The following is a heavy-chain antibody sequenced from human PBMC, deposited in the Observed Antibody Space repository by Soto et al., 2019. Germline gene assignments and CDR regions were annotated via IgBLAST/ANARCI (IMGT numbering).Heavy chain of an antibody. J-gene: IGHJ2*01. D-gene: IGHD3-16*01. CDR2: ISYDGSNT. CDR3: AKDGWGSNWYFDL. Sequence: GGSLRLSCAASGFTFSNYGMHWVRQAPGKGLQWVAVISYDGSNTYYADSVKGRFTISRDNSRNTLSLQMKSLRAEDTAVYFCAKDGWGSNWYFDLWGRGTLVTVSS. CDR1: GFTFSNYG. V-gene: IGHV3-30*18.